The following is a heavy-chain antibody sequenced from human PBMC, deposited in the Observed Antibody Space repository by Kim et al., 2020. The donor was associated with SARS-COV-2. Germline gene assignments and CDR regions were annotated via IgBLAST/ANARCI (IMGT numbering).Heavy chain of an antibody. CDR3: AREEGVGGIDFDY. Sequence: GGSLRLSCAASGFTFVSYAMSWVRQAPGKGLEWVSAISGGGDRTFYADAMKGRFTVSRDNSKNTLYLQMNSLRVDDTAVYYCAREEGVGGIDFDYWGQGTQVIVS. CDR2: ISGGGDRT. V-gene: IGHV3-23*01. D-gene: IGHD3-3*01. CDR1: GFTFVSYA. J-gene: IGHJ4*02.